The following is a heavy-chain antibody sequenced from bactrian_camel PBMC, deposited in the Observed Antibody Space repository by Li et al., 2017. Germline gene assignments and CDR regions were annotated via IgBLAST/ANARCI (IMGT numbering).Heavy chain of an antibody. V-gene: IGHV3S35*01. D-gene: IGHD2*01. CDR2: IYARNGRS. CDR3: AADSEQWFGCSATSPANYGF. J-gene: IGHJ4*01. Sequence: DVQLVESGGGSVPAGGSLRLSCVVSGFYYSSYCMGWFRLSSGKEREEVAHIYARNGRSDVADSVKGRFTVSQDDAKYTVFLQMNNLKPEDTGVYTCAADSEQWFGCSATSPANYGFWGPGTQVTVS. CDR1: GFYYSSYC.